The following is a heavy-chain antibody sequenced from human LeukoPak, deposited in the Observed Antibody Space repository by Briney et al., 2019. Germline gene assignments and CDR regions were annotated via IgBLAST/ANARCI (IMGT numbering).Heavy chain of an antibody. CDR1: GGSISSHY. D-gene: IGHD3-3*01. CDR3: ARDLRDYDFWSGHNNWFDP. J-gene: IGHJ5*02. CDR2: IYYSGST. V-gene: IGHV4-59*11. Sequence: SETLSLTCTVSGGSISSHYWSWIRQPPGKGLEWIGYIYYSGSTNYNPSLKSRVTISVDTSKNQFSLKLSSVTAADTAVYYCARDLRDYDFWSGHNNWFDPWGQGTLVTVSS.